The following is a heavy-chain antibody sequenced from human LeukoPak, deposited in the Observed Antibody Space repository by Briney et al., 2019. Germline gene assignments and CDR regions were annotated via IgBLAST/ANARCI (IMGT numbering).Heavy chain of an antibody. J-gene: IGHJ4*02. Sequence: TSETLSLTCAVYGGSFSGYYWSWIRQPPGKGLEWIGEINHSGSTNYNPSLKSRVTISVDTSKNQFSLKLSSVTAADTAVYYCARGRITIFGEFIDYWGQGTLVTVSS. CDR3: ARGRITIFGEFIDY. D-gene: IGHD3-3*01. CDR1: GGSFSGYY. CDR2: INHSGST. V-gene: IGHV4-34*01.